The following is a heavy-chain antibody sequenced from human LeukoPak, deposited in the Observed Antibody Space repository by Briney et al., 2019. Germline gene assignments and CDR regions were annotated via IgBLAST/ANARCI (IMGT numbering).Heavy chain of an antibody. V-gene: IGHV1-3*03. D-gene: IGHD3-22*01. CDR2: INAGNGNT. CDR1: GYTFTSYA. CDR3: ARAHSSGYFYWFDP. Sequence: GASVKVSCKASGYTFTSYAMHWVRQAPGQRLEWMGWINAGNGNTKYSQEFQGRVTITRDTSASTAYMELSSLRSEDMAVYYCARAHSSGYFYWFDPWGQGTLVTVSS. J-gene: IGHJ5*02.